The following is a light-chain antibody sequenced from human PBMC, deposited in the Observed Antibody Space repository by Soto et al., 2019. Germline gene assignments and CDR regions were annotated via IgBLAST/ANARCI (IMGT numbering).Light chain of an antibody. J-gene: IGKJ3*01. Sequence: DIQMTQSPSSVSASVCDTINITCRASQDIKKWLAWYQQKPGKAPKVLIYAASNLESGVSSRFSGSGAGTEFSLTISSLQTEDFEAYFFHQASSFPYTFGPGTKVESK. CDR1: QDIKKW. V-gene: IGKV1-12*01. CDR3: HQASSFPYT. CDR2: AAS.